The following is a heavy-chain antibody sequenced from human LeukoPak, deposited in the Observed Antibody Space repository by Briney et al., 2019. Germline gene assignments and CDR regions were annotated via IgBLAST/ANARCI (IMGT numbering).Heavy chain of an antibody. V-gene: IGHV1-2*02. Sequence: ASVKVSCKASGYTFTGYYIHWVRQAPGQGLGWVGWISPNSGGTNYAQKFQGRVTMTRDTSITTAYMELSSLRSEDTAVYYCAGQPRTLRYFDWLNGMDVWGQGTTVTVSS. CDR1: GYTFTGYY. J-gene: IGHJ6*02. CDR3: AGQPRTLRYFDWLNGMDV. CDR2: ISPNSGGT. D-gene: IGHD3-9*01.